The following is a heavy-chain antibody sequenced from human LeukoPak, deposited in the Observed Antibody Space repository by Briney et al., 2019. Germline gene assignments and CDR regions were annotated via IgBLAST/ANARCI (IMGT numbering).Heavy chain of an antibody. CDR3: AKDLKQLANFDY. V-gene: IGHV3-23*01. CDR1: GFTFSSYG. J-gene: IGHJ4*02. Sequence: PGGSLRLSCAASGFTFSSYGMSWVRQAPGKGLEWVSGISDSGGSIYYAQSVKGRFTISRDNSKNTLYLQMNSPRAEDTAVYYCAKDLKQLANFDYWGQGTLVTVSS. CDR2: ISDSGGSI. D-gene: IGHD6-6*01.